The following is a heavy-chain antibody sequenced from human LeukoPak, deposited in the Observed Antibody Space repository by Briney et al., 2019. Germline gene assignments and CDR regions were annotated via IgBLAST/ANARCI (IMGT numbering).Heavy chain of an antibody. Sequence: PGGSLRLSCAASGFTFSSYEMHWVRQAPGKGLEWMSYISSSGSTIYYADSVKGRCTISRDNGKNSLYLQMNSLRAEDTAVYYCARVHYNTAMVDIDFWGQGTLVTGSS. CDR1: GFTFSSYE. J-gene: IGHJ4*02. V-gene: IGHV3-48*03. CDR2: ISSSGSTI. D-gene: IGHD5-18*01. CDR3: ARVHYNTAMVDIDF.